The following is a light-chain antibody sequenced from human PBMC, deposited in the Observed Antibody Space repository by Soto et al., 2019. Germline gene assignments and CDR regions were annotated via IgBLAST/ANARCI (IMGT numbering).Light chain of an antibody. J-gene: IGKJ3*01. CDR2: DAS. CDR1: QSVSSY. CDR3: QQRSNWPPFT. Sequence: EIVLTQSPANLSLSPGERATLSCRASQSVSSYLAWYQQKPGQPPRLLIYDASNRATCIPARFSGSGSGTDFTLTNSSLEPEDFAVYYCQQRSNWPPFTFGPGTKVDIK. V-gene: IGKV3-11*01.